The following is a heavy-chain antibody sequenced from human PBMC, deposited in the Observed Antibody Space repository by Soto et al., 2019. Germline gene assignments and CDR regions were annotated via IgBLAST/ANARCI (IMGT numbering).Heavy chain of an antibody. CDR3: ARIVGEYDFWSGYSRPYYYYGMDD. CDR1: GSSLSTSGMC. D-gene: IGHD3-3*01. J-gene: IGHJ6*02. V-gene: IGHV2-70*01. CDR2: IDWDDDK. Sequence: SGPTLVNPTQTLTLTCTFSGSSLSTSGMCVSWIRQPPGKSLEWLALIDWDDDKYYSTSLKIRLTISKDTSKNQVVLTMTNMDPVDTDTYYCARIVGEYDFWSGYSRPYYYYGMDDWGQGTTVTVSS.